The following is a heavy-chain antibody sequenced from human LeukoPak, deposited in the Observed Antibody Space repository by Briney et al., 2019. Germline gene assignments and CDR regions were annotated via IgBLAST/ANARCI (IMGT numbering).Heavy chain of an antibody. CDR3: ARAATYDSISGSFRYGDWFDP. CDR1: GVTFSSYS. V-gene: IGHV3-21*01. Sequence: PGGSLRLSCAASGVTFSSYSMNWVRQAPGKGLEWVSSISSSTYIYYADSVKGRFTISRDNPKNSLYLQMNSLRAEDTAVYYCARAATYDSISGSFRYGDWFDPWGQGTLVTVSS. CDR2: ISSSTYI. D-gene: IGHD3-16*02. J-gene: IGHJ5*02.